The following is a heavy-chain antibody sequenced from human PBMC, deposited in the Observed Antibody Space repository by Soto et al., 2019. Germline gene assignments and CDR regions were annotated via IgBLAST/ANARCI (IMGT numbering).Heavy chain of an antibody. D-gene: IGHD3-22*01. J-gene: IGHJ4*02. Sequence: QVQLVQSGAEVRKPGSSVKVSCKASGGTFSRHAISWVRQAPGQGLEWMGGIIPIFGTANHAQKFQGRVTIIADESTSTVYMGWSSLRSEDTAMYYCARGWGYDSNDYYYAYWGQGTLVIVSS. V-gene: IGHV1-69*01. CDR2: IIPIFGTA. CDR3: ARGWGYDSNDYYYAY. CDR1: GGTFSRHA.